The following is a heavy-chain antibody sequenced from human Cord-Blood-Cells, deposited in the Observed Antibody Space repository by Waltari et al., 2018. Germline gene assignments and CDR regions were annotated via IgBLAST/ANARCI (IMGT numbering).Heavy chain of an antibody. V-gene: IGHV4-34*01. CDR1: GGSFSGYY. CDR3: ARGRMGTSCYDY. Sequence: QVQLQPWGAGLLKPSETLSLTCAVYGGSFSGYYWSWIRQPPGKGLEWIGEINHSGSTNYNPSLKSRVTISVDTSKNQFSLKLSSVTAADTAVYYCARGRMGTSCYDYWGQGTLVTVSS. J-gene: IGHJ4*02. D-gene: IGHD2-2*01. CDR2: INHSGST.